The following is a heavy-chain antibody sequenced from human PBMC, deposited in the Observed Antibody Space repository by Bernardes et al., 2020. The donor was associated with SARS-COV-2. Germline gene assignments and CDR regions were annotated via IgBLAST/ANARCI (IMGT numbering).Heavy chain of an antibody. CDR3: ASPGKDYSNYLGAFDI. Sequence: SETLSLTCTVSGASISGSRYYWAWIRQTPGKGLEWIGGIFYSGSAYFNPSLKSRATISVDRSKNQFSLKLSSVTAADTAVYYCASPGKDYSNYLGAFDIWSQGTLVTVSS. CDR1: GASISGSRYY. J-gene: IGHJ3*02. CDR2: IFYSGSA. D-gene: IGHD4-4*01. V-gene: IGHV4-39*01.